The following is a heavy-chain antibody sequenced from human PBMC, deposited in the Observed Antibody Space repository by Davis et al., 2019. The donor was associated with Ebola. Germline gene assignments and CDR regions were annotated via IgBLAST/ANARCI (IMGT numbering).Heavy chain of an antibody. J-gene: IGHJ4*02. Sequence: GGSLRLSCAASGFTFSSYAMHWVRQAPGKGLEWVGRLHTASGHETKEYSAPVEGRFTISRDISKNLFYLQMNSLKTEDTAVYYCSAYYNGKGDIWGQGTLVTVSS. CDR3: SAYYNGKGDI. CDR2: LHTASGHETK. V-gene: IGHV3-15*01. CDR1: GFTFSSYA. D-gene: IGHD3-10*01.